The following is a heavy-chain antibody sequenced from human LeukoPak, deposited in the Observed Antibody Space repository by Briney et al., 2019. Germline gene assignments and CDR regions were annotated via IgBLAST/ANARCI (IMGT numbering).Heavy chain of an antibody. D-gene: IGHD3-10*01. Sequence: SQTLSLTCTVSGCSISSDGYYWSWMRQRPGQGLEWIGNIYYSGSTYYDPALKSRVTISVDTSKNQFSLKLSSVTAADTAVYYCARSSDRGSGQGDYWGQGTLVAVSS. V-gene: IGHV4-31*03. CDR1: GCSISSDGYY. J-gene: IGHJ4*02. CDR2: IYYSGST. CDR3: ARSSDRGSGQGDY.